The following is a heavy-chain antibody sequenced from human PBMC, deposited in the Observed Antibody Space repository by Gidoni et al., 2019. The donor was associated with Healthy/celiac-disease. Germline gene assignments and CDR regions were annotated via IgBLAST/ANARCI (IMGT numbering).Heavy chain of an antibody. CDR2: IWYDGSNK. V-gene: IGHV3-33*01. CDR3: ARDRYSSSSGLTYFDY. Sequence: QVQLVESGGGVVQPGRSLRLSCAASGFPFSSYGMHWVRQAPGKGLEWVAVIWYDGSNKYYADSVKGRFTISRDNSKNTLYLQMNSLRAEDTAVYYCARDRYSSSSGLTYFDYWGQGTLVTVSS. CDR1: GFPFSSYG. J-gene: IGHJ4*02. D-gene: IGHD6-6*01.